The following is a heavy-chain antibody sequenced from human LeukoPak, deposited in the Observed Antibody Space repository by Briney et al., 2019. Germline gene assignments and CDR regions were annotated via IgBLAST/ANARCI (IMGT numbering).Heavy chain of an antibody. D-gene: IGHD3-10*01. CDR3: ATSGGDYYYYSLDV. J-gene: IGHJ6*03. Sequence: SVKVSCKASVGTFSRYAISWVRQAPRQGLEWMGGIIPVLGTTNYAQTFQNKVTITADESTSTTYMELSSLTSEDTAVYYCATSGGDYYYYSLDVWGKGTPVTISS. CDR2: IIPVLGTT. CDR1: VGTFSRYA. V-gene: IGHV1-69*13.